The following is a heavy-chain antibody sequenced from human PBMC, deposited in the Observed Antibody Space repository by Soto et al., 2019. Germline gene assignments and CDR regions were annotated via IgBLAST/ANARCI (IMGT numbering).Heavy chain of an antibody. J-gene: IGHJ4*02. CDR3: ARSGPGGYIDY. Sequence: PSHTLSLPCAISGDRVSSNSAAWNLIRQSPSRGLEWLGRTYYRSKWYKHYAVSVKSRTTVNPDTSNNLCSLQLNSVTPEDTAGYYCARSGPGGYIDYWGQGTLVTVYS. D-gene: IGHD3-22*01. V-gene: IGHV6-1*01. CDR2: TYYRSKWYK. CDR1: GDRVSSNSAA.